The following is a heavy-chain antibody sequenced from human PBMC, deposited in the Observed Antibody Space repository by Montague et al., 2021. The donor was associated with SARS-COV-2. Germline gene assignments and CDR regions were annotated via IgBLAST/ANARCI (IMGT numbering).Heavy chain of an antibody. CDR3: ARIFLVEPHGIALYYFDY. D-gene: IGHD6-13*01. CDR2: ISSGSHYT. Sequence: SLRLSCAASGFTFGDCYMTWVRQAPGKGLEWISDISSGSHYTNYADSVRGRFTISRDDAKKSLYLDMDSLRAEDTAVYYCARIFLVEPHGIALYYFDYWGQGALVTVSS. CDR1: GFTFGDCY. J-gene: IGHJ4*02. V-gene: IGHV3-11*03.